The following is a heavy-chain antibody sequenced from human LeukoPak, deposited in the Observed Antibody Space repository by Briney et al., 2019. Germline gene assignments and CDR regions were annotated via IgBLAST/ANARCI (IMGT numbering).Heavy chain of an antibody. CDR3: ASSRYYGSGSYYH. CDR1: GGSISSGGYY. J-gene: IGHJ5*02. CDR2: IYYSGST. D-gene: IGHD3-10*01. Sequence: SETLSLTCTVSGGSISSGGYYWSWIRQHPGKGLEWIGYIYYSGSTYYNPSLKSRVTISVDTSKNQFSLKLSSVTAADTAVYYCASSRYYGSGSYYHWGQGTLVTVSS. V-gene: IGHV4-31*03.